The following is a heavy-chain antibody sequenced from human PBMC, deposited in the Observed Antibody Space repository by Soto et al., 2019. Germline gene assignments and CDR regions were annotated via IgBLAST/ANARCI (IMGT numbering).Heavy chain of an antibody. J-gene: IGHJ4*02. CDR3: AARYSSSWYVTLGFDY. CDR2: INHSGST. Sequence: SETLSLTCAVYGGSFSGYYWSWIRQPPGKGLEWIGEINHSGSTNYNPSLKSRVTISVDTSKNQFSLKLSSVTAADTAVYYCAARYSSSWYVTLGFDYWGQGT. D-gene: IGHD6-13*01. V-gene: IGHV4-34*01. CDR1: GGSFSGYY.